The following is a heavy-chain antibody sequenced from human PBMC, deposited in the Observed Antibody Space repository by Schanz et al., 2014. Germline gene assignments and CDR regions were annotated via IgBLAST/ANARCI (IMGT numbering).Heavy chain of an antibody. Sequence: QVQLVESGGGVVQPGRSLRLSCAASGFTFSSYGMHWVRQAPGKGLEWVALIWRDGSNKYYADSVKGRFSISRDKAKNTLNLQMNSMRVEDTAVYYCARAKYYDLWRGNYLSPYALDVWGQGTMVTVSS. CDR3: ARAKYYDLWRGNYLSPYALDV. D-gene: IGHD3-3*01. V-gene: IGHV3-33*01. CDR2: IWRDGSNK. CDR1: GFTFSSYG. J-gene: IGHJ3*01.